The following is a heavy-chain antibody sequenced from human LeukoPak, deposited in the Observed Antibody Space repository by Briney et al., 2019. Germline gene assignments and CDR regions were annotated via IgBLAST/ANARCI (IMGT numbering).Heavy chain of an antibody. V-gene: IGHV3-23*01. J-gene: IGHJ4*02. Sequence: GGSLRLSCTTSGFTFGDYAMSWVRQAPGKGLEWVSTISDTGDSTYYADSVKGRFTISRDNSENTLYLQMNGLRAEDTAIYFCATGAYCDHWGQGTLVTVSS. CDR2: ISDTGDST. CDR3: ATGAYCDH. CDR1: GFTFGDYA.